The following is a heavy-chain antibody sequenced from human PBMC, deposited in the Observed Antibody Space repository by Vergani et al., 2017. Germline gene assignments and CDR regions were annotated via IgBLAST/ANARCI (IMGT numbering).Heavy chain of an antibody. J-gene: IGHJ4*02. CDR1: GYSFTNYW. CDR3: ARLYGRDSSGSKYFDY. D-gene: IGHD3-22*01. V-gene: IGHV5-51*01. CDR2: IHPADSDT. Sequence: EVQLVQSGAEVKKPGESLKISCQISGYSFTNYWIGWVRQMPGKGLEWMGIIHPADSDTSYSPSFQGQVTISVGKSISTAYLQRSSLRASDSAMYYCARLYGRDSSGSKYFDYWGQGTLVTVSS.